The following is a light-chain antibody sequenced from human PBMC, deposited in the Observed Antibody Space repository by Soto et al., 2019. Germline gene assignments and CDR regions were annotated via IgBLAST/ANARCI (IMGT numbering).Light chain of an antibody. V-gene: IGKV3-15*01. CDR3: QQYKDWPLIT. CDR2: GAS. CDR1: QSVSSN. Sequence: ETVMTQSPATLSVSPGERATLSCRASQSVSSNLAWYHQKPGQALRLLIFGASTRATGIPIRFSGSGSGTEFTLTISSLQSEDFAVYYCQQYKDWPLITFGQGTRLEIK. J-gene: IGKJ5*01.